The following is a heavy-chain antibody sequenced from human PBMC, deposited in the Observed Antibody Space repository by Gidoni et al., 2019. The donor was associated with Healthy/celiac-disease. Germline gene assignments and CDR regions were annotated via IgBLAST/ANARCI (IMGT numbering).Heavy chain of an antibody. D-gene: IGHD6-19*01. Sequence: EVQLLESGGGLVQPGGSLRLSCAASGFTFSSYAMSWVRQAPGKGLEWVSAISGSGGSTYYADSVKGRFTISRDNSKNTLYLQMNSLRSEDTAVYYCAKDMGGYSSGWTIDYWGQGTLVTVSS. CDR3: AKDMGGYSSGWTIDY. CDR2: ISGSGGST. J-gene: IGHJ4*02. V-gene: IGHV3-23*01. CDR1: GFTFSSYA.